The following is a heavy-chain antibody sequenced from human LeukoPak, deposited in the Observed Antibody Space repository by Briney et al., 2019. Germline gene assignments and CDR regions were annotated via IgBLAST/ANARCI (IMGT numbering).Heavy chain of an antibody. CDR3: ARERRTDSSGYYTLKPHFDY. Sequence: GGSLRLSCAASGFTVSSNYMSWVRRAPGKGLEWVSVIYSGGSTYYADSVKGRFTISRDDAKNTLYLRMNSLRAEDTAVYYCARERRTDSSGYYTLKPHFDYWGQGILVTVSS. D-gene: IGHD3-22*01. J-gene: IGHJ4*02. CDR1: GFTVSSNY. V-gene: IGHV3-53*01. CDR2: IYSGGST.